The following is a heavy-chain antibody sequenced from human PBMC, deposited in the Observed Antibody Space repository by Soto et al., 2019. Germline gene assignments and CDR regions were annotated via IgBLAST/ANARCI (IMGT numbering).Heavy chain of an antibody. CDR2: IYHSGST. D-gene: IGHD1-7*01. V-gene: IGHV4-30-2*01. Sequence: QLQLQESGSGLVKPSQTLSLTCAVSGGSISSGGYSWSWIRQPPGKGLEWIGYIYHSGSTYYNPSLKSRVNISVDRSKNQFSLKLSSVTAADTAVYYCARGAAGTTSYYFDYWGQGTLVTVSS. CDR1: GGSISSGGYS. CDR3: ARGAAGTTSYYFDY. J-gene: IGHJ4*02.